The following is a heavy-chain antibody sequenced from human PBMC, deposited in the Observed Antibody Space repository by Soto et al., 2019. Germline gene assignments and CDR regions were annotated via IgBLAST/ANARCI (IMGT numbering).Heavy chain of an antibody. CDR1: GGSISSYY. CDR2: IYYSGST. Sequence: ETLSLTCTVSGGSISSYYWSWIRQPPGKGLEWIGYIYYSGSTNYNPSLKSRVTISVDTSKNQFSLKLSSLTAADTAVYFCSRDSPDYDILTGYAYYYGMDVWGQGTTVTVS. CDR3: SRDSPDYDILTGYAYYYGMDV. V-gene: IGHV4-59*01. D-gene: IGHD3-9*01. J-gene: IGHJ6*02.